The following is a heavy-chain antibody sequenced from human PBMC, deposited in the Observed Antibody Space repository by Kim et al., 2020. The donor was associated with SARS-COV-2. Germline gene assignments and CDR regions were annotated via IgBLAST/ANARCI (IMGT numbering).Heavy chain of an antibody. Sequence: GGSLRLSCAASGFTFSSYAMHWVRQAPGKGLEWVAVISYDGSNKYYVDSVKGRFTISRDNSKNTLYLQMSSLRAEDTAVYYCARDSYGLDVWGRGTTVTV. CDR1: GFTFSSYA. J-gene: IGHJ6*02. CDR3: ARDSYGLDV. V-gene: IGHV3-30*04. CDR2: ISYDGSNK.